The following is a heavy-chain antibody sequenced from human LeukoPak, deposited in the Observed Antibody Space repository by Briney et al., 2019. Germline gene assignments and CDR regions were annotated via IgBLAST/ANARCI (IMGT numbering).Heavy chain of an antibody. CDR1: GGSFSGYY. J-gene: IGHJ4*02. D-gene: IGHD5-18*01. CDR3: ARAPPRYVDTAMALDY. V-gene: IGHV4-34*01. CDR2: INHSGST. Sequence: PSETLSLTCAVYGGSFSGYYWSWIRQPPGKGLEWIGEINHSGSTNYNPSLKSRVTISVDTSKNQFSLKLSSVTAADTAVYYCARAPPRYVDTAMALDYWGQGTLVTVSS.